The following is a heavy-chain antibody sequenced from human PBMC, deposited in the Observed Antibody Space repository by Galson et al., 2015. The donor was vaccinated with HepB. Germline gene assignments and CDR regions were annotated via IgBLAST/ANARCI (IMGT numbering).Heavy chain of an antibody. J-gene: IGHJ5*02. V-gene: IGHV3-23*01. CDR3: ARDVGSSPFFGS. CDR2: ISGGGENT. CDR1: GFTFRSYG. D-gene: IGHD3-10*01. Sequence: SLRLSCAASGFTFRSYGMAWVRQAPGKGLEWVATISGGGENTHYADSVKGRFTISRDNSKDTLYLQMNSLRAEDTALFYCARDVGSSPFFGSWGQGTLVTVSS.